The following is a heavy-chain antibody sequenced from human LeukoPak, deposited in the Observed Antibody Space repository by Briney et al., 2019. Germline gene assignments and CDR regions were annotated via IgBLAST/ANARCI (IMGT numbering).Heavy chain of an antibody. CDR2: ISSSSSYI. CDR3: ARGYSAHCSGGGCYVT. CDR1: GFTFSSYS. V-gene: IGHV3-21*01. Sequence: PGGSLRLSCAASGFTFSSYSMNWVRQAPGKGLEWVSSISSSSSYIYYADSVKGRFTISRDNAKNSLYLQMNSLRAEDTAVYYCARGYSAHCSGGGCYVTWGQGTLVTVSS. D-gene: IGHD2-15*01. J-gene: IGHJ5*02.